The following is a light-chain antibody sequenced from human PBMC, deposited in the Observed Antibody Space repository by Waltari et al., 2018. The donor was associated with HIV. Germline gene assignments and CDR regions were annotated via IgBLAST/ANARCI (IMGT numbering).Light chain of an antibody. Sequence: QSALTQPRSVSGSPGQSVTISCTGTSSDVGGYNYVSCYQQHPGKAPKLMIYDGSKRPSGVPDRFSGSKSGNTASLTISGLQAEDEADYYCCSYAGSYTLVFGGGTKLTVL. J-gene: IGLJ2*01. CDR1: SSDVGGYNY. V-gene: IGLV2-11*01. CDR2: DGS. CDR3: CSYAGSYTLV.